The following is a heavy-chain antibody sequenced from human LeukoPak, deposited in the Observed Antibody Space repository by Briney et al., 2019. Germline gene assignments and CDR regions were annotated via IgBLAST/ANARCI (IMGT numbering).Heavy chain of an antibody. Sequence: GGSLRLSCAASGFTFSSYGMHWVRQAPGKGLEWVAVISYDGSNKYYADSVKGRFTISRDNSKNTLYLQMSSLRAEDTAVYCAKDRTSGYSYGYYFDYWGQGTLVTVSS. CDR1: GFTFSSYG. D-gene: IGHD5-18*01. CDR2: ISYDGSNK. V-gene: IGHV3-30*18. J-gene: IGHJ4*02. CDR3: AKDRTSGYSYGYYFDY.